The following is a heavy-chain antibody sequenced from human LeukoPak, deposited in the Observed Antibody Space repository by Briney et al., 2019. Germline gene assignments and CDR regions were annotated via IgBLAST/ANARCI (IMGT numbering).Heavy chain of an antibody. CDR3: ATSHDSSGND. Sequence: GGSLRLSCAASGFTFSSQWMSWVRQAPEKGLEWLANINQDGSQKYYVDSVKGRFTISRDNSQNSLYLQMNSLRDEDAAVYYCATSHDSSGNDWGQGTLVTVSS. CDR1: GFTFSSQW. V-gene: IGHV3-7*01. J-gene: IGHJ4*02. CDR2: INQDGSQK. D-gene: IGHD3-22*01.